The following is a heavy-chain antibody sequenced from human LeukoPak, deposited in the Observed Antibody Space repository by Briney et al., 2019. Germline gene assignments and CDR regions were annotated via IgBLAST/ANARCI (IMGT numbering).Heavy chain of an antibody. CDR2: INHSGST. Sequence: SETLSLTCAVYGGSFGGYYWSWIRQPPGKGLEWIGEINHSGSTNYNPSLKSRVTISVGTSKNQFSLKLSSVTAADTAVYYCARLGSGYYGMDVWGQGTTVTVSS. CDR1: GGSFGGYY. J-gene: IGHJ6*02. D-gene: IGHD3-10*01. V-gene: IGHV4-34*01. CDR3: ARLGSGYYGMDV.